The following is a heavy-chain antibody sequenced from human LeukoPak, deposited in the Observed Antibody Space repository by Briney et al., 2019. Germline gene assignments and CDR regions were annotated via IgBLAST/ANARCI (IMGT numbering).Heavy chain of an antibody. V-gene: IGHV4-61*02. CDR3: ARLYSSASIGVHYFDY. Sequence: SETLSLTCIVSGGSISRGVYYWSWIRQPAGKGLEWIGRVYPSGTTNYDPSLKSRVTISVDTSKNQFSLKLSSVTAADTAIYYCARLYSSASIGVHYFDYWGQGTLVTVSS. CDR2: VYPSGTT. J-gene: IGHJ4*02. CDR1: GGSISRGVYY. D-gene: IGHD6-6*01.